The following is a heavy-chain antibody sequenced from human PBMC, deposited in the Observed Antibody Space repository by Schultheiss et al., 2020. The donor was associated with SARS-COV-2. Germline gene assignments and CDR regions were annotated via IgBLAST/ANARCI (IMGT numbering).Heavy chain of an antibody. D-gene: IGHD3-10*01. CDR3: ASTGDYYGSGSPGAFDI. Sequence: ESLKISCTVSGGSVSSGSYYWSWIRQPPGKGLEWIGYIYYSGSTNYNPSLKSRVTISVDTSKNQFSLKLSSVTAADTAVYYCASTGDYYGSGSPGAFDIWGQGTMVTVSS. V-gene: IGHV4-61*01. J-gene: IGHJ3*02. CDR2: IYYSGST. CDR1: GGSVSSGSYY.